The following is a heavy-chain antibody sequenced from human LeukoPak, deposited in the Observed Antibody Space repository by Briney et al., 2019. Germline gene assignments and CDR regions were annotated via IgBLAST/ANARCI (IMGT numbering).Heavy chain of an antibody. V-gene: IGHV3-30*04. CDR2: ISYDGSNK. J-gene: IGHJ4*02. CDR3: ARGADFDWLLYGGYDY. Sequence: GGSLRLSWAASGFTFSSYAMHWVRQAPGKGLEWVAVISYDGSNKYYADSVKGRFTISRDNSKNTLYLQMNSLRAEDTAVYYCARGADFDWLLYGGYDYWGQGTLVTVSS. CDR1: GFTFSSYA. D-gene: IGHD3-9*01.